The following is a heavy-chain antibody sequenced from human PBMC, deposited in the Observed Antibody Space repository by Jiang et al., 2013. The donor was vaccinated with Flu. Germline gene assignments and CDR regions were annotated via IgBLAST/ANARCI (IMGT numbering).Heavy chain of an antibody. Sequence: QSGSELKKPGASVKVSCKASGYTFTSYAMNWVRQAPGQGLEWMGWINTNTGNPTYAQGFTGRFVFSLDTSVSTAYLQISSLKAEDTAVYYCARSSSIGTGYFDWFDYWYFDLWGRGTLVTVSS. CDR3: ARSSSIGTGYFDWFDYWYFDL. CDR2: INTNTGNP. D-gene: IGHD3-9*01. CDR1: GYTFTSYA. J-gene: IGHJ2*01. V-gene: IGHV7-4-1*02.